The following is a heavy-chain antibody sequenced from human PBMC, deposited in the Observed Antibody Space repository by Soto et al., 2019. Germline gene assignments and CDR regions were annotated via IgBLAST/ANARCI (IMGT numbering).Heavy chain of an antibody. D-gene: IGHD3-3*01. Sequence: GASVKVSCKASGYTFTSYDINWVRQATGQGLEWMGWMNPNSGNTGYAQKFQGRVTMTRNTSISTAYMELSSLRSEDTAVYYCVRSSPRFWCGYHTVPLDYWGQGSLVTVSS. V-gene: IGHV1-8*01. CDR3: VRSSPRFWCGYHTVPLDY. J-gene: IGHJ4*02. CDR1: GYTFTSYD. CDR2: MNPNSGNT.